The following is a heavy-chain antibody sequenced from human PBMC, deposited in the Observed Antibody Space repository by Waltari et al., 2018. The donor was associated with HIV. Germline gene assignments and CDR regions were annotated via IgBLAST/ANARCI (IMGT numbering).Heavy chain of an antibody. D-gene: IGHD3-22*01. CDR2: VKDSGDT. CDR3: ARGDYYYYDSSGLDS. J-gene: IGHJ1*01. CDR1: GGSFNGYY. Sequence: VHLQQWAAGLPKTSETLSLTCAVYGGSFNGYYWTWIRQSPGRGLEWIGEVKDSGDTNYKSSLKSRATMSVNTFKNQFSLKLMSVTAADTATYYCARGDYYYYDSSGLDSWGQGTPVTVSS. V-gene: IGHV4-34*02.